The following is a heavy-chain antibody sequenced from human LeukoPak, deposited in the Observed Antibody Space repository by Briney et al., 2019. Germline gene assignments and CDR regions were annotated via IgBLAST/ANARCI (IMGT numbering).Heavy chain of an antibody. CDR3: VKIYNCDSSGPFDY. J-gene: IGHJ4*02. V-gene: IGHV3-64D*06. D-gene: IGHD3-22*01. Sequence: PGGSLRLSCSVSGFIFSNYAMYWVRQAPGKGLEYVSVIISNGGSTYYADSVKGRFTISRDNSKNTLYLQMTSLRAEDTAVYYCVKIYNCDSSGPFDYWGQGTLVTVSS. CDR2: IISNGGST. CDR1: GFIFSNYA.